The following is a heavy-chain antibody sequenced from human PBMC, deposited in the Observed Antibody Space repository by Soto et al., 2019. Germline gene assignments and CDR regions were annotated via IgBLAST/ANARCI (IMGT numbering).Heavy chain of an antibody. J-gene: IGHJ6*02. CDR1: GFTFSSYG. V-gene: IGHV3-33*01. CDR3: AREAPYYGMDV. Sequence: QVQLVESGGGVVQPGRSLRLSCAASGFTFSSYGMHWVRQAPGKGLEWVAVLWYDGSNKYYADSVKGRFTISRDNSKNTLYLQMNSLRAEDTAVYYCAREAPYYGMDVWGQGTTVTVSS. CDR2: LWYDGSNK.